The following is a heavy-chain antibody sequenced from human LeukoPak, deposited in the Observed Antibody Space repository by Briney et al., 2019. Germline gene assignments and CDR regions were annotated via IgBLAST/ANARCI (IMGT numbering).Heavy chain of an antibody. V-gene: IGHV3-49*03. Sequence: GGSLRLSCTASGFTFGDYAMSWFRQGPGEGLEWVGFIRSKAYGGTTEYAASVKGRFTISRDASKSIAYLQMNSLKTEDTAVYYCTRSSGHDAFDIWGQGTMVTVSS. CDR1: GFTFGDYA. D-gene: IGHD3-22*01. CDR3: TRSSGHDAFDI. CDR2: IRSKAYGGTT. J-gene: IGHJ3*02.